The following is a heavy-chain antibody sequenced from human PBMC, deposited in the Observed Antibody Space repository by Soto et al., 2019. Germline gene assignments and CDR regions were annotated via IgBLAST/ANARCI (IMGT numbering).Heavy chain of an antibody. CDR2: IIPIFGTA. CDR3: ASHGGSSPDGRYYYGMDV. Sequence: QVQLVQSGAEVKKPGSSVKVSCKASGGTFSSYAISWVRQAPGQGLEWMGGIIPIFGTADYAQKFQGRVTITADESTSTAYMELSTLRSEDTAVYYCASHGGSSPDGRYYYGMDVWGQGTTVTVSS. CDR1: GGTFSSYA. D-gene: IGHD1-26*01. J-gene: IGHJ6*02. V-gene: IGHV1-69*12.